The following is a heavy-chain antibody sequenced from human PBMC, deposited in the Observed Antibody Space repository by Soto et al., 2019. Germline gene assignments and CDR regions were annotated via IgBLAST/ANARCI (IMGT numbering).Heavy chain of an antibody. D-gene: IGHD3-16*01. CDR3: ASDGTGGGTTPNLDAFAI. J-gene: IGHJ3*02. V-gene: IGHV3-33*01. Sequence: QVQLVESGGGVVQPGRSLRLSCAASGFTFSSYGMHWVRQAPGKGLEWVAVIWYDGSNKYYADSVKGRFTISRDNSKNTPYLQMNSLRAEDTTVYYCASDGTGGGTTPNLDAFAIWGQGTMVTVSS. CDR2: IWYDGSNK. CDR1: GFTFSSYG.